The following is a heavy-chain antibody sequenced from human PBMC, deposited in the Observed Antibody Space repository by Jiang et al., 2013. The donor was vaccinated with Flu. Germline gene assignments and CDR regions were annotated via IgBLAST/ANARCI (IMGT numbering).Heavy chain of an antibody. CDR1: GYTFTNYA. Sequence: SGAEVKKPGASVRVSCKPSGYTFTNYAIHWVRQAPGQRLEWLGWLNAANGDTKYSQKFQGRLTITRDTSASTAYMELTSLNSEDTAIYYCARGTVVATFGVFKEFDFWGQGTLVTVSS. CDR2: LNAANGDT. V-gene: IGHV1-3*01. CDR3: ARGTVVATFGVFKEFDF. J-gene: IGHJ4*02. D-gene: IGHD3-3*01.